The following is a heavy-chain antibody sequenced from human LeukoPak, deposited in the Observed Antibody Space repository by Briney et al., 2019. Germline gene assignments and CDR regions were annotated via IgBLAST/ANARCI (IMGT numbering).Heavy chain of an antibody. D-gene: IGHD6-19*01. V-gene: IGHV3-74*01. CDR2: INTDGGST. J-gene: IGHJ4*02. CDR1: GFTFSSYW. Sequence: PGGSPRLSCAASGFTFSSYWMHWVRQAPGKGLVWVSRINTDGGSTSYAVSVKGRFTISRDNAKNTLYLQMDSLRAEDTAVYYCARATSGWYYFDYWGQGTLVTVSS. CDR3: ARATSGWYYFDY.